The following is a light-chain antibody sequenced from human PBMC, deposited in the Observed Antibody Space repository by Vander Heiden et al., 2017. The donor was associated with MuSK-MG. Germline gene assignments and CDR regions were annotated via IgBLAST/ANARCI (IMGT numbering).Light chain of an antibody. CDR1: QSVSSN. V-gene: IGKV3-15*01. J-gene: IGKJ2*01. CDR3: QQYNYWPPYT. Sequence: ELVMSQSPATLSVSTGARDTLLCVASQSVSSNLAWYQQKPGQAPRLLIYGASSRATGIPARFSGSGSGTEFTLTISSLQSEDFAVYYCQQYNYWPPYTFGQGTKLEIK. CDR2: GAS.